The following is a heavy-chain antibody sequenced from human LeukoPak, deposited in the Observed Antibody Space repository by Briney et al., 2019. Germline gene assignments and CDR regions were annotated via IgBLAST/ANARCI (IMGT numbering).Heavy chain of an antibody. CDR3: ARDTVGGYEYYYYMDV. Sequence: GGSLRLSCAASGFTFSSYEMNWVRQAPGKGLEWVSYISSSGSTIYYADSVKGRFTISRDNAKNSLYLQMNSLRAEDTAVYYCARDTVGGYEYYYYMDVWGKGTTVTISS. J-gene: IGHJ6*03. CDR1: GFTFSSYE. D-gene: IGHD5-12*01. CDR2: ISSSGSTI. V-gene: IGHV3-48*03.